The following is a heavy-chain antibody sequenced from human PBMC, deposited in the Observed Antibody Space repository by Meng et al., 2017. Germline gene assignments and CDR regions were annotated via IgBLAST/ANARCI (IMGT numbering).Heavy chain of an antibody. CDR3: ARDIAAAGTFDY. Sequence: GESLKISCAASGFTFSSYDMHWVRQATGKGLEWVSYISSSGSTIYYADSVKGRFTISRDNAKNSLYLQMNSLRAEDTAVYYCARDIAAAGTFDYWGQGTLVTVSS. V-gene: IGHV3-48*03. CDR1: GFTFSSYD. CDR2: ISSSGSTI. D-gene: IGHD6-13*01. J-gene: IGHJ4*02.